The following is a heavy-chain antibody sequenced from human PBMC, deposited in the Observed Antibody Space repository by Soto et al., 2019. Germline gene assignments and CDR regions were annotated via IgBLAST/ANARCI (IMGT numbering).Heavy chain of an antibody. CDR2: INPATGAA. V-gene: IGHV1-2*02. Sequence: QLHLVQSGAVVKKPGASVTVSCSASGYPVTAYYMHWLRQAPGRGLEWMGGINPATGAAKYTQTFQGRVPMARDTATSTVFMELSGLTSEDTAVFYCARGGGVGVAGSAAFDMWGQGTLVTVSS. CDR3: ARGGGVGVAGSAAFDM. J-gene: IGHJ3*02. CDR1: GYPVTAYY. D-gene: IGHD3-3*01.